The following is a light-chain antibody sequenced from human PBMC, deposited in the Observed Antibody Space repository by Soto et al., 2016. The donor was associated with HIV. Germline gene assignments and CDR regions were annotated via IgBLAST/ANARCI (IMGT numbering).Light chain of an antibody. CDR1: QDISRY. J-gene: IGKJ2*01. V-gene: IGKV1-33*01. CDR3: QQYNSYYT. CDR2: DAS. Sequence: IQMTQSPSSLSASVGDRVTITCQASQDISRYLNWYQQKPGQAPHVLISDASNLETGVPSRFSASGSGTHFTLTISSLQPDDFATYYCQQYNSYYTFGQGTKLEIK.